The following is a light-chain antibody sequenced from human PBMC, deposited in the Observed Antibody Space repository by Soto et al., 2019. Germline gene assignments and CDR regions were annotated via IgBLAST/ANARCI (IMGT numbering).Light chain of an antibody. CDR3: ATGEDRLYAPV. Sequence: QAVVTQPPSASGTPGQRVSISCSGGTSNIGTNHVSWYQQIPWTAPKLLIHTNNQRPSGVPDRFSGSKSGTSASLAIGGLQSEDEADYYCATGEDRLYAPVVGGGTKLTVL. V-gene: IGLV1-44*01. CDR2: TNN. CDR1: TSNIGTNH. J-gene: IGLJ2*01.